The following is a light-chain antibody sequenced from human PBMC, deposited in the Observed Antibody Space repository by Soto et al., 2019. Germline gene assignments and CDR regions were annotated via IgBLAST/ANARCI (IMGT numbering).Light chain of an antibody. CDR2: GAS. Sequence: EIVMTQSPATLSVSPGERATLSCRASQSVSSNLAWYQQKPGQAPRLLIYGASTRATGIPARFSGSGSGTEFTLTISSLQSEDFAVYYCQQYGGSPRTLGQGTKVEIK. J-gene: IGKJ1*01. CDR1: QSVSSN. CDR3: QQYGGSPRT. V-gene: IGKV3-15*01.